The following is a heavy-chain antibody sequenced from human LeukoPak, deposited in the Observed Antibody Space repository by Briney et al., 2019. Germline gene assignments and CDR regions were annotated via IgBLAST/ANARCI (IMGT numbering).Heavy chain of an antibody. V-gene: IGHV4-61*05. CDR2: IYTSGST. CDR3: ARASIAVAVRPFII. CDR1: GGSISSSSYY. Sequence: SETLSLTCTVSGGSISSSSYYWGWIRQPPGKGLEWIGRIYTSGSTNYNPSLKSRVTMSVDTSKNQFSLKLSSVTAADTAVYYCARASIAVAVRPFIIWGQGTLVTVSS. D-gene: IGHD6-19*01. J-gene: IGHJ4*02.